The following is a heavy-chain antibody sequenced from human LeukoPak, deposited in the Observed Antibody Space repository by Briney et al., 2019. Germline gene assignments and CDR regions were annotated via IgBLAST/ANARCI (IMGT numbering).Heavy chain of an antibody. CDR2: ISGSGGST. V-gene: IGHV3-23*01. D-gene: IGHD3-3*01. Sequence: GGSLKLSCAASGFTFSSYAMSWGRQAPGKGLEWVSAISGSGGSTYYADSVKGRFTISRDNSKNTLYLQMNSLRAEDTAVYYCAKDKIFGVVKMYYFDYWGQGTLVTVSS. J-gene: IGHJ4*02. CDR1: GFTFSSYA. CDR3: AKDKIFGVVKMYYFDY.